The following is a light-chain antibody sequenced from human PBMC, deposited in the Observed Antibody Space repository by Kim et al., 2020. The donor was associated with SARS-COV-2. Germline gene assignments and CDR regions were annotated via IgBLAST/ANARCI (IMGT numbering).Light chain of an antibody. Sequence: SPGERATLSGRASQSVSSSYLAWYQQKPGQAPRLLIYGASSRATGIPDRFSGSGSGTDFTLTISRLEPEDFAVYYCQQYGSSPRMFGQGTKVDIK. J-gene: IGKJ1*01. CDR1: QSVSSSY. CDR2: GAS. V-gene: IGKV3-20*01. CDR3: QQYGSSPRM.